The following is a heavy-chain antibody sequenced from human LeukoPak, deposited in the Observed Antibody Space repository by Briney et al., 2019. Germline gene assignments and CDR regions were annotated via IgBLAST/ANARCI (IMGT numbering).Heavy chain of an antibody. V-gene: IGHV3-23*01. Sequence: PGGSLRLSCAASGFTFSSYAMSWVRQAPGKGLEWVSAINGSGGSTYYADSVKGRFTISRDNSKNTLYLQMNSLRAEDTAVYYCAKGYCRGGSCYNFDYWGQGTLVTVSS. CDR3: AKGYCRGGSCYNFDY. J-gene: IGHJ4*02. CDR1: GFTFSSYA. D-gene: IGHD2-15*01. CDR2: INGSGGST.